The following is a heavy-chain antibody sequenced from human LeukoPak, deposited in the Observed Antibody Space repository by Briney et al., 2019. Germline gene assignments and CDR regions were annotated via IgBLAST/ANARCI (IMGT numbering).Heavy chain of an antibody. Sequence: GGSLILSCAASGFTFSAYAMTWVRQAPGKGLEWVSSIGSDNKPHYSESVKGRFTISRDSSKNTLYLQMNSLRVEDTAVYYCAKRSSWYGFDYWGQGTLVTVSS. CDR3: AKRSSWYGFDY. V-gene: IGHV3-23*05. D-gene: IGHD6-13*01. CDR2: IGSDNKP. CDR1: GFTFSAYA. J-gene: IGHJ4*02.